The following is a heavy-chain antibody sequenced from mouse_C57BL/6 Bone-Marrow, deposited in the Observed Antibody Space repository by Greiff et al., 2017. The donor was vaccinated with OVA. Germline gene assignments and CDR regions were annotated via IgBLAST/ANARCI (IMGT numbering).Heavy chain of an antibody. V-gene: IGHV5-17*01. CDR1: GFTFSDYG. CDR2: ISSGSGTI. Sequence: DVHLVESGGGLVKPGGSLKLSCAASGFTFSDYGMHWVRQAPEKGLEWVAYISSGSGTIYYADTVKGRFTISGDNAKNTLFLQMASLRSEDTAMYYWTRREVLLRRDWYFDGWGTGTTVTVSS. D-gene: IGHD2-12*01. J-gene: IGHJ1*03. CDR3: TRREVLLRRDWYFDG.